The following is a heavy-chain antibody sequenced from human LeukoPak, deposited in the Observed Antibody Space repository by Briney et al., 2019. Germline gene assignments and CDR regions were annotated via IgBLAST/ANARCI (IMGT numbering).Heavy chain of an antibody. J-gene: IGHJ3*02. D-gene: IGHD2-2*02. CDR2: IYYSGGT. Sequence: SETLSLTCTVSGGSISSYYWSWIRQPPGKGLEWIGYIYYSGGTNYNPSLKSRVTISVDTSKNQFSLKLSSVTAADTAVYYCAREVRDCSSTSCDMRAAFDIWGQGTMVTVSS. CDR1: GGSISSYY. CDR3: AREVRDCSSTSCDMRAAFDI. V-gene: IGHV4-59*01.